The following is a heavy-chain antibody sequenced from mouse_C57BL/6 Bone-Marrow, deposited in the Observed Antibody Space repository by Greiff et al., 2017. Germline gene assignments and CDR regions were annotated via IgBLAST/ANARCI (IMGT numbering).Heavy chain of an antibody. CDR2: IYPGDGDT. CDR1: GYAFSSSW. CDR3: ARVGPYYYAMDY. Sequence: QVQLQQSGPELVKPGASVKISCKASGYAFSSSWMNWVKQRPGKGLEWIGRIYPGDGDTNYNGKFKGKATLNADKSSSTAYMQLRSLTSEYSAVYFCARVGPYYYAMDYWGQGTSVTVSS. V-gene: IGHV1-82*01. J-gene: IGHJ4*01.